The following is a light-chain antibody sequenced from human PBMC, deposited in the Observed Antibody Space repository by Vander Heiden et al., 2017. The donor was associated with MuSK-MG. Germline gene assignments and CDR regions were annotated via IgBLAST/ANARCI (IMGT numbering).Light chain of an antibody. CDR2: DVS. CDR1: SSDVGGYNY. J-gene: IGLJ1*01. Sequence: QSPLTQPASVSGSPGLSNTIPCTGTSSDVGGYNYVSWYQQHPGKAPKLMIYDVSNRPSGVSNRFSGSKSGNTASLTISGLQAEDEADYYCSSYTSSSTLDVFGTGTKVTVL. V-gene: IGLV2-14*03. CDR3: SSYTSSSTLDV.